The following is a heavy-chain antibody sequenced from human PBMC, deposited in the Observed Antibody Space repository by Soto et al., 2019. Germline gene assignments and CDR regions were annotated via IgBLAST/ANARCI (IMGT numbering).Heavy chain of an antibody. CDR2: ISGSGGST. D-gene: IGHD3-9*01. Sequence: GGSLRLSCAASGFTFSSYAMSWVRQAPGKGLEWVSAISGSGGSTYYADSVKGRFTISRDNSKNTLYLQMNSLRAEDTAVYYCAKDRGPVPSYYDILTGYAPDAFDIWGQGTMVTVSS. CDR1: GFTFSSYA. V-gene: IGHV3-23*01. CDR3: AKDRGPVPSYYDILTGYAPDAFDI. J-gene: IGHJ3*02.